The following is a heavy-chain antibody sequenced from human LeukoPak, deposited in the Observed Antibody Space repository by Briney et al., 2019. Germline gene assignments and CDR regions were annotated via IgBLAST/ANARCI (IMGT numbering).Heavy chain of an antibody. J-gene: IGHJ4*02. CDR1: GYTFTTYG. D-gene: IGHD3-16*01. CDR3: AREGLGELTLDY. Sequence: GASVKVSCKSSGYTFTTYGITWARQAPGQGLEWMGWISTDNGVTNYAQKLQGRVTMTTDTSTSTAYMELRGLRSDDTAVYYCAREGLGELTLDYWGQGTLVTVSS. CDR2: ISTDNGVT. V-gene: IGHV1-18*01.